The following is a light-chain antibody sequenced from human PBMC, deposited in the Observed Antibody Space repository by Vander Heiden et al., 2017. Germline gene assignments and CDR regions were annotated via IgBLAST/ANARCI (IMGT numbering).Light chain of an antibody. Sequence: ILLTHSPASLSASPGDRVTPSCRAGQSRIKNVAGYQQKPGQAPSHLINGASASAAGVPARFTGSGSGAQYTLTITSLQPEDFAVYYCQQHHNWHPITFGQGTHLEIK. CDR3: QQHHNWHPIT. J-gene: IGKJ5*01. CDR1: QSRIKN. CDR2: GAS. V-gene: IGKV3-15*01.